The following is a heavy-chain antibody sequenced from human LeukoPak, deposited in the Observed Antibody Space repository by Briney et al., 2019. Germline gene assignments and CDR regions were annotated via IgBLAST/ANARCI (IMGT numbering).Heavy chain of an antibody. V-gene: IGHV3-23*01. D-gene: IGHD3-3*01. Sequence: GGSLRLSCAASGFTFSSYAMSWVRQAPGKGLEWVSAISGSGGSTYYADSVKGRFTISRGNAKNSLYLQMNSLRAEDTAVYYCARIPYYDFWSGNGNDYWGQGTLVTVSS. CDR2: ISGSGGST. CDR3: ARIPYYDFWSGNGNDY. J-gene: IGHJ4*02. CDR1: GFTFSSYA.